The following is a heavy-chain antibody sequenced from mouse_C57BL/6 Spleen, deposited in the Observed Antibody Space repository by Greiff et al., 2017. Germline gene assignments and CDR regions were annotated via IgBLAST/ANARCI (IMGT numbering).Heavy chain of an antibody. CDR1: GYSITSGYY. Sequence: EVKLMESGPGLVKPSQSLSLTCSVTGYSITSGYYWNWIRQFPGNKLEWMGYISYDGSNNYNPSLKNRISITRDTSKNQFFLKLNSVTTEDTATYYCAREGDYVFDYWGQGTTLTVSS. D-gene: IGHD2-4*01. J-gene: IGHJ2*01. CDR3: AREGDYVFDY. V-gene: IGHV3-6*01. CDR2: ISYDGSN.